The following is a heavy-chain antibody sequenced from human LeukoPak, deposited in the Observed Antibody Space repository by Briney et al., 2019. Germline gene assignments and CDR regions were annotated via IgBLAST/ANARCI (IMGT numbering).Heavy chain of an antibody. D-gene: IGHD6-19*01. CDR3: ARDPSLAVAGIRLFDY. Sequence: GASVKVSCKTSGYTFTNYGISWVRQAPGQGLEWMGWISGYNGNPRYAQKVQGRVTMTIDTSTNTAYMEVNSLRSDDTAIYYCARDPSLAVAGIRLFDYWGQGTLVIVSS. J-gene: IGHJ4*02. CDR1: GYTFTNYG. CDR2: ISGYNGNP. V-gene: IGHV1-18*01.